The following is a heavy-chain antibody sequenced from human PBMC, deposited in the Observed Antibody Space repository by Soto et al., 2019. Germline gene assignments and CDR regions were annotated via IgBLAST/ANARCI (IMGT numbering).Heavy chain of an antibody. Sequence: KPSETLSLTCTVSTASLSSGNYYWTWIRQHPGKGLEWIGYIYYSGSTYYNPSLKSRVTISVDTSMNQFSLKLSSVTAADTAMYYCARGMGRYYFDYWGQGTLVTVSS. CDR2: IYYSGST. D-gene: IGHD1-26*01. V-gene: IGHV4-31*03. CDR1: TASLSSGNYY. J-gene: IGHJ4*02. CDR3: ARGMGRYYFDY.